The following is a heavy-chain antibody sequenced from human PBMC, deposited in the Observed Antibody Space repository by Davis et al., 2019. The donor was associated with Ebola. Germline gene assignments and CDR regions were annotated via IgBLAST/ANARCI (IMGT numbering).Heavy chain of an antibody. D-gene: IGHD2-2*02. J-gene: IGHJ5*02. CDR1: GYMFTAYG. Sequence: AASVKVSCKTSGYMFTAYGITWVRQAPGQGLEWLGWISGYNGRTNLAQNVQGRVTLTTDTSTSTAYMELTSLRVDDTAVYYCARDGCSDSRCYTRTGNWLDPWGLGTQVTVSS. V-gene: IGHV1-18*01. CDR2: ISGYNGRT. CDR3: ARDGCSDSRCYTRTGNWLDP.